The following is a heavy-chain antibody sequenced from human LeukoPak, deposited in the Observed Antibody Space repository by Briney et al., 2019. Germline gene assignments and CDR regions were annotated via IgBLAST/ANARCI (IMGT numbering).Heavy chain of an antibody. D-gene: IGHD6-13*01. CDR3: ARGSDGSSWLDN. Sequence: GGSLRLSCAASGFTFSDYAMSWVRQAPGKGLEWVSYISIGSRTIYYADSVKGRFTISRDNAKNSLYLQMNSLRAEDTAVYYCARGSDGSSWLDNWGQGTLVTVSS. V-gene: IGHV3-48*04. J-gene: IGHJ5*02. CDR2: ISIGSRTI. CDR1: GFTFSDYA.